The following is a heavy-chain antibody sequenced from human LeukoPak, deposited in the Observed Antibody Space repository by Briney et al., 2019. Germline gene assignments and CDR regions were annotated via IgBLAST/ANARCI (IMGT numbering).Heavy chain of an antibody. CDR3: ARGRRELKYAPDY. Sequence: SETLSLTCTVSGGSISSYYWSWLRQHPGKGPEWIAYIYYTAGAYYNPSLESRVSISLDASENQFSLKLSSVTAADTAVYYCARGRRELKYAPDYWGQGTLVTVSS. CDR1: GGSISSYY. J-gene: IGHJ4*02. D-gene: IGHD2-2*01. CDR2: IYYTAGA. V-gene: IGHV4-59*12.